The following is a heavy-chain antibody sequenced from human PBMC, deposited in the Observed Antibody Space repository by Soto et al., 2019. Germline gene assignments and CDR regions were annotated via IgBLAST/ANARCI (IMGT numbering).Heavy chain of an antibody. Sequence: PSETLSLTCAVSGYSISSGYYWGWIRQPPGKGLEWIGSIYHSGSTYYNPSLKSRVTISVDTSKNQFSLKLSSVTAADTAVYYCARDQDFWSGSIWFDPWGQGTLVTVSS. J-gene: IGHJ5*02. CDR2: IYHSGST. D-gene: IGHD3-3*01. CDR3: ARDQDFWSGSIWFDP. CDR1: GYSISSGYY. V-gene: IGHV4-38-2*02.